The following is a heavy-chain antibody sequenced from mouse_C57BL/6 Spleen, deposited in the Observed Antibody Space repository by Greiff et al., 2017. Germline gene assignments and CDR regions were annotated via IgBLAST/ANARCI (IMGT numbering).Heavy chain of an antibody. J-gene: IGHJ4*01. Sequence: EVQLVESGGGLVQPKGSLKLSCAASGFTFNTYAMHWFRQAPGKGLEWVARIRSKSSNYATYSAVSVKYRFTISRDVSQSMLHLQMNNLKTEDTAMYYCVRYDYDGGAMDYWGQGTSVTVSS. D-gene: IGHD2-4*01. CDR2: IRSKSSNYAT. V-gene: IGHV10-3*01. CDR3: VRYDYDGGAMDY. CDR1: GFTFNTYA.